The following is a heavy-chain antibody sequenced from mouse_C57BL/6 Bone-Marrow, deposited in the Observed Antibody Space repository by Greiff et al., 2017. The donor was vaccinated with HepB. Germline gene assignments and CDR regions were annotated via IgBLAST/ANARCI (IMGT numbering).Heavy chain of an antibody. CDR1: GFTFSNYW. J-gene: IGHJ1*03. Sequence: EVQGVESGGGLVQPGGSMKLSCVASGFTFSNYWMNWVRQSPEKGLEWVAQIRLKSDNYATNYAESVKGRFTISRDDSKSSVYLQMNNLRAEDTGIYYCTGYYYGSSYWYFDVWGTGTTVTVSS. CDR3: TGYYYGSSYWYFDV. CDR2: IRLKSDNYAT. V-gene: IGHV6-3*01. D-gene: IGHD1-1*01.